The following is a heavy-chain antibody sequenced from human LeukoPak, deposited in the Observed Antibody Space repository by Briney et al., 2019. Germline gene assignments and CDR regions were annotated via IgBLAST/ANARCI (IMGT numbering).Heavy chain of an antibody. Sequence: PSETLSLTCTVSGGSISSGDYYWSWIRQPPGKGLEWIGYIYYSGSTYYNPSLKSRVTISVDTSKNQFSLKLSSVTAADTAVYYCARGGNRYDILTGYLYNWFDPWGQGTLVTVSS. CDR2: IYYSGST. CDR3: ARGGNRYDILTGYLYNWFDP. D-gene: IGHD3-9*01. CDR1: GGSISSGDYY. J-gene: IGHJ5*02. V-gene: IGHV4-30-4*01.